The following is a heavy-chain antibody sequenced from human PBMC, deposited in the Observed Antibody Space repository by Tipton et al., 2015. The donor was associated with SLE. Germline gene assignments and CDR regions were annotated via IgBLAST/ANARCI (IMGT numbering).Heavy chain of an antibody. Sequence: LRLSCTVSGGSISSSSYYWGWIRQPPGKGLEWIGSIYYSGSTYYNPSLKSRVTISVDTPKNQFSLKLSSVTAADTAVYYCARQEDCTGGVCSIDYWGQGTLVTVSS. CDR1: GGSISSSSYY. CDR2: IYYSGST. V-gene: IGHV4-39*07. D-gene: IGHD2-8*02. CDR3: ARQEDCTGGVCSIDY. J-gene: IGHJ4*02.